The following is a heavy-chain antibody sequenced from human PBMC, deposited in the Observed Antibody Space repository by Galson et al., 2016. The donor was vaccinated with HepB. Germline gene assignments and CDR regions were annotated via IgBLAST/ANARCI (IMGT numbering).Heavy chain of an antibody. CDR1: GGPCSSYS. V-gene: IGHV1-69*13. CDR3: ASPPGEYGTGSEHAFDM. D-gene: IGHD3-10*01. J-gene: IGHJ3*02. Sequence: SVKVSCKASGGPCSSYSVTWVRRAPGQGLEWMGGIIPVFNLSTYAQKFPGRVTITADESPTTAYMELRGLRFEDTAVYYCASPPGEYGTGSEHAFDMWGQGTMVTVSS. CDR2: IIPVFNLS.